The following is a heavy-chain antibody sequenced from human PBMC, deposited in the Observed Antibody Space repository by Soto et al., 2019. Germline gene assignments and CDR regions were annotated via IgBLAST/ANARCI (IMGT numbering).Heavy chain of an antibody. CDR2: IYHSGST. Sequence: SETLFLTCAVSGGSISSGGYSWSWIRQPPGKGLEWIGYIYHSGSTYYNPSLKSRVTISVDRSKNQFSLKLSSVTAADTAVYYCASAGGLGAVAADYWGQGTLVTVSS. CDR3: ASAGGLGAVAADY. V-gene: IGHV4-30-2*01. CDR1: GGSISSGGYS. D-gene: IGHD6-19*01. J-gene: IGHJ4*02.